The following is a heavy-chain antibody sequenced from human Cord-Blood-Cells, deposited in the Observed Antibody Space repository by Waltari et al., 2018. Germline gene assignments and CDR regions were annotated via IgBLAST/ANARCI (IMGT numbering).Heavy chain of an antibody. Sequence: QMHLVQSGAQVKQPGSSVRVPCKAFGGPFSTSPIGGAREAPGEGLEWMGEIIRIFGTANYEQKFQGRVTITADEFSLTVYMELSSVRSEDTAVYYCLLNRDGYNDFDYWGQGTLVTVSS. V-gene: IGHV1-69*01. CDR1: GGPFSTSP. D-gene: IGHD5-12*01. J-gene: IGHJ4*02. CDR2: IIRIFGTA. CDR3: LLNRDGYNDFDY.